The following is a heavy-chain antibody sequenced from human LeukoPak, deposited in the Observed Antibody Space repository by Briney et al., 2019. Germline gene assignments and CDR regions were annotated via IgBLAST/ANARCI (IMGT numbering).Heavy chain of an antibody. Sequence: SETLSLTCAVYGGSFSGYYWSWIRQPPGKGLEWIGEINHSGSTNYNPSLKSRVTISVDTSKNQFSLKLSSVTAADTAVYYCARGRVLRYLDRRYYFDYWGQGTLVTVSS. CDR2: INHSGST. J-gene: IGHJ4*02. CDR3: ARGRVLRYLDRRYYFDY. CDR1: GGSFSGYY. D-gene: IGHD3-9*01. V-gene: IGHV4-34*01.